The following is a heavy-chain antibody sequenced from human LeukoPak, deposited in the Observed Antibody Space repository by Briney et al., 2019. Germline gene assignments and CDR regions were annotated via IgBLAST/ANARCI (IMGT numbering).Heavy chain of an antibody. Sequence: GESLKISCKGSGYSFTNYWIGWVRQMPGKGLEWMGIIYPDGSDTRFSPSFQGQVTISADKSITTAYLQWSSLKASDTAMYYCATSNDYWGQGTLVTVSS. D-gene: IGHD4/OR15-4a*01. V-gene: IGHV5-51*03. CDR3: ATSNDY. CDR1: GYSFTNYW. CDR2: IYPDGSDT. J-gene: IGHJ4*02.